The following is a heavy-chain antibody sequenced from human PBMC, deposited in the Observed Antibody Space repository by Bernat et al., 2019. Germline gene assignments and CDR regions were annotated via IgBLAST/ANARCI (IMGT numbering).Heavy chain of an antibody. CDR3: AKASYGSGNYYFNY. CDR2: IGTAGDP. J-gene: IGHJ4*02. Sequence: EVQLVESGGGLVKPGRSLRLSCAASGFTFSSYDMHWVRQATGKGLEWVSAIGTAGDPYYPGSVKGRFTISRENAKNSLYLQMNSLRAGDTAVYYCAKASYGSGNYYFNYWGQGTLVTVSS. CDR1: GFTFSSYD. V-gene: IGHV3-13*05. D-gene: IGHD3-10*01.